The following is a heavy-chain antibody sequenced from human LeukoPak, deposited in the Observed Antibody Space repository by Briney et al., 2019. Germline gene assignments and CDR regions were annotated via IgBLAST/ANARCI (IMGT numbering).Heavy chain of an antibody. J-gene: IGHJ4*02. CDR1: GFRFSSYS. V-gene: IGHV3-48*01. Sequence: GGSLRLSCAASGFRFSSYSMNWVRQAPGKGLEWVSYISSSSGTIYYADSVKGRFTISRDNAKNSLSLQMNSLRAEDTAVYYCAKDTCSSTSCYLLDYWGQGTLVTVSS. D-gene: IGHD2-2*01. CDR3: AKDTCSSTSCYLLDY. CDR2: ISSSSGTI.